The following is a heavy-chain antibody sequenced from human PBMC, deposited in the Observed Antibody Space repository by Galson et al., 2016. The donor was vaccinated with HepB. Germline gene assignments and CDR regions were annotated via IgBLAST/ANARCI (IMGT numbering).Heavy chain of an antibody. D-gene: IGHD3-3*01. Sequence: SETLSLTCTVSGGSVSDNYWTWIRQPPGKGLEWIAYVYNSRTANYNPPLKSRATIPVDTSKHPIPLRVASVTAADTAIYYSARGPAAPWGGFEVDYWGQGTLVTVSP. CDR2: VYNSRTA. CDR1: GGSVSDNY. V-gene: IGHV4-59*02. J-gene: IGHJ4*02. CDR3: ARGPAAPWGGFEVDY.